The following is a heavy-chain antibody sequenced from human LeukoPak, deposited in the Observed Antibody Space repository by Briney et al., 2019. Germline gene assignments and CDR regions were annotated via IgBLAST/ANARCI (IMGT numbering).Heavy chain of an antibody. V-gene: IGHV1-46*01. CDR2: FNPTSDSR. Sequence: ASVKVSCKASGYTFTGYNIHWVRQAPGQGLEWMGLFNPTSDSRSYAQKFRGRLTLTRDTSTNIVYMELSSLRSEDTAVYFCAREAGALDYWGQGTLVTVSS. J-gene: IGHJ4*02. CDR1: GYTFTGYN. CDR3: AREAGALDY.